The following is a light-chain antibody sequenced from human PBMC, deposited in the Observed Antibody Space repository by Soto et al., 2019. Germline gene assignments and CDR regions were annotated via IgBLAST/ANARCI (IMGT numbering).Light chain of an antibody. CDR3: SSYTRSSPFV. CDR2: EVS. CDR1: SSDVGGYNY. J-gene: IGLJ1*01. Sequence: QSALTQPASVSGSPGQSITISCTGTSSDVGGYNYVSWYQQHPGKAPKLMIYEVSNRPSGVSNRFSGSKSGNTASLTISGLHAEDEPDYYRSSYTRSSPFVFGTGTKLTVL. V-gene: IGLV2-14*01.